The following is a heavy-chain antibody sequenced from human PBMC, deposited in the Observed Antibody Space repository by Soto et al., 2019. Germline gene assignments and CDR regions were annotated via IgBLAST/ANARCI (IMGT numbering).Heavy chain of an antibody. CDR1: GFTFSSYA. Sequence: QVQLVESGGGVVQPGRPLRLSCAASGFTFSSYAMHWVRQAPGKGLEWVAVISYDGSNKYYADSVKGRFTISRDNSKNTLYLQMNSLRAEDTAVYYCARDLLTYGMDVWGQGTTVTVSS. V-gene: IGHV3-30-3*01. CDR3: ARDLLTYGMDV. CDR2: ISYDGSNK. J-gene: IGHJ6*02.